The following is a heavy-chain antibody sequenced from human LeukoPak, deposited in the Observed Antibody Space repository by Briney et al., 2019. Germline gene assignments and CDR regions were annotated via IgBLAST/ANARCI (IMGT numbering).Heavy chain of an antibody. Sequence: VFTRAASYGFTSDYFRFGLHPPPRKRLEWIGVSDYNGETKHEQTLQSRVTMTTDTSTNTAYIEVTCLRSDDTAVYYYARDRIDYGDYVAYYYYGMDVWGQGTTVTVSS. J-gene: IGHJ6*02. CDR1: SYGFTSDY. D-gene: IGHD4-17*01. CDR2: SDYNGET. CDR3: ARDRIDYGDYVAYYYYGMDV. V-gene: IGHV1-18*01.